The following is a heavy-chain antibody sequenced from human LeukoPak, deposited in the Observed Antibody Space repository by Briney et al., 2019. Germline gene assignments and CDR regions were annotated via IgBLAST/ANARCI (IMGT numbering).Heavy chain of an antibody. V-gene: IGHV4-34*01. CDR2: INHSGST. CDR3: VGYCSSTSCPAPFVDY. D-gene: IGHD2-2*01. CDR1: GGSFSGYY. Sequence: KPSETLSLTCAVYGGSFSGYYWSWIRQPPGKGLEWIGEINHSGSTNYNPSLKSRVTISVDTSKNQFSLKLSSVTAADTAVYYCVGYCSSTSCPAPFVDYWGQGTLVTVSS. J-gene: IGHJ4*02.